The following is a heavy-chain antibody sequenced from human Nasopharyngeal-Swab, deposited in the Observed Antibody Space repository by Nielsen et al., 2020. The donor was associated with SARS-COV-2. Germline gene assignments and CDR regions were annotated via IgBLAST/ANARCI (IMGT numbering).Heavy chain of an antibody. Sequence: GESLKISCAASGFTFSSYAMHWVRQAPGKGLEWVAVISYDGSNKYYADSVTGRFTISSDNSKNTLYLQMNSLRAEDTAVYYCARGVSGFGVVTKGGWFDPWGQGTLVTVSS. CDR1: GFTFSSYA. D-gene: IGHD3-3*01. J-gene: IGHJ5*02. CDR2: ISYDGSNK. V-gene: IGHV3-30*04. CDR3: ARGVSGFGVVTKGGWFDP.